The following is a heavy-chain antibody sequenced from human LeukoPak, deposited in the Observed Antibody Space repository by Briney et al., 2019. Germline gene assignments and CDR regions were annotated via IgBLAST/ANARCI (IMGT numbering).Heavy chain of an antibody. D-gene: IGHD3-22*01. CDR3: ARAWDSSGNPFPA. CDR2: INHSGST. J-gene: IGHJ3*01. V-gene: IGHV4-34*01. CDR1: GGSFSGYY. Sequence: SETLSLTCGVYGGSFSGYYWSWIRQPPGKGLEWIGEINHSGSTNYNPSLKSRVTISVDTSKNQFSLKLSSVTAADTAVYYCARAWDSSGNPFPAWGQGTMVTVSS.